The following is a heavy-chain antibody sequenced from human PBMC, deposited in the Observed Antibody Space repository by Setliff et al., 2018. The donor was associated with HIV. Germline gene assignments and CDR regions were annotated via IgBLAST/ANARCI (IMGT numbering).Heavy chain of an antibody. Sequence: ETLSLTCAVYGGSFRGYYWSWIHQPPGKGLEWIGEINHSRSTNYNPSLKSRVTMSVDTPKNQFSLKVNSVTAADTAVYYCARDPGVLRYFDWLLSHFDYWGQGTLVTVS. J-gene: IGHJ4*02. D-gene: IGHD3-9*01. V-gene: IGHV4-34*01. CDR2: INHSRST. CDR3: ARDPGVLRYFDWLLSHFDY. CDR1: GGSFRGYY.